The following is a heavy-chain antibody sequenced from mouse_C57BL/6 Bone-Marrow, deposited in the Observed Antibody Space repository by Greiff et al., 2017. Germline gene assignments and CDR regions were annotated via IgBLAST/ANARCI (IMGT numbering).Heavy chain of an antibody. J-gene: IGHJ1*03. CDR2: IWTGGGT. CDR3: ARKDSNYSYYDV. CDR1: GFSLTSYA. D-gene: IGHD2-5*01. V-gene: IGHV2-9-1*01. Sequence: QVQLKESGPGLVAPSQSLSITCTVSGFSLTSYAISWVRQPPGKGLEWLGVIWTGGGTNYNSALKSRLSISKDNSQSQVFLKRNSLQTDDAAGDDCARKDSNYSYYDVWGTGTTVTVSS.